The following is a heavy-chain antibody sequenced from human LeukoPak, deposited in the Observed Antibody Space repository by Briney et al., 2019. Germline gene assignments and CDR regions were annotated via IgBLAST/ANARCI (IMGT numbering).Heavy chain of an antibody. Sequence: SQTLSLTCAISGDSVSSNSAAWNWIRQSPSRGLEGLGRTYYRSKWYNDYAVSVKSRITINPDTSKNQFSLQLNSVTPEDTAVYYCARDLEVRGVMVPYGMDVRGQGTTVTVSS. V-gene: IGHV6-1*01. J-gene: IGHJ6*02. CDR1: GDSVSSNSAA. CDR2: TYYRSKWYN. D-gene: IGHD3-10*01. CDR3: ARDLEVRGVMVPYGMDV.